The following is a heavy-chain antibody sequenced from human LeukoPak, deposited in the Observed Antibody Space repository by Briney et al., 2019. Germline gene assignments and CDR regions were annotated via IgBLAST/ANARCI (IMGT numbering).Heavy chain of an antibody. Sequence: SETLSLTCTVSGGSISSYYWSWIRQPPGKGLEWIGYIYTSGSTNYNPSLKSRVTISVDTSKNQFSLKLSSVTAADPAVYYCARLGPGWFDPWGQGTLVTVSS. D-gene: IGHD3/OR15-3a*01. CDR1: GGSISSYY. CDR3: ARLGPGWFDP. CDR2: IYTSGST. V-gene: IGHV4-4*09. J-gene: IGHJ5*02.